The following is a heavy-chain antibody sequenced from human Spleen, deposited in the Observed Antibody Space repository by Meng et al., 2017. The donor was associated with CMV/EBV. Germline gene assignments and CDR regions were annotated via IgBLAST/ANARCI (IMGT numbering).Heavy chain of an antibody. CDR3: ASDPGALYGSPFRG. J-gene: IGHJ4*02. V-gene: IGHV3-21*01. CDR2: ISSHNTYI. CDR1: RLTFSSYT. D-gene: IGHD3-16*01. Sequence: GESLKISCVGSRLTFSSYTMSWVRQAPGKGLEWVAYISSHNTYIFYGDSVKGRFTISRDDAKNSLYLQMNSLRVEDTAIYFCASDPGALYGSPFRGWGQGTLVTVSS.